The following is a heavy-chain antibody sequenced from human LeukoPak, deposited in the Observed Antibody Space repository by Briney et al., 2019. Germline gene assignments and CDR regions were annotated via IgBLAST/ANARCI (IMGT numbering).Heavy chain of an antibody. J-gene: IGHJ5*02. Sequence: ASVKVSCKASGNTFIGNYIHWVRQARGQGLEWMGWINPNSGGANYAQRFQGRVTMTRDTSVTTAFLDLDRLTSGDTAVYYCVTRSYTSGWPTWGQGTLVTVSS. D-gene: IGHD6-19*01. CDR3: VTRSYTSGWPT. CDR1: GNTFIGNY. V-gene: IGHV1-2*02. CDR2: INPNSGGA.